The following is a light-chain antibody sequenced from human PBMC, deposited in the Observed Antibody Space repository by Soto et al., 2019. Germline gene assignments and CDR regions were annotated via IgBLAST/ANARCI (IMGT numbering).Light chain of an antibody. CDR1: RSDVGYYDY. Sequence: QSALTQPASVSGSPGQSITIPCTGTRSDVGYYDYVSWYQQHPGKAPTLVIYDVSHRPSGVSDRFSGSKSGNTASLTISGLQAEDEGDYYCSSYTTTYTWMFGGGTKLTVL. CDR3: SSYTTTYTWM. CDR2: DVS. J-gene: IGLJ3*02. V-gene: IGLV2-14*01.